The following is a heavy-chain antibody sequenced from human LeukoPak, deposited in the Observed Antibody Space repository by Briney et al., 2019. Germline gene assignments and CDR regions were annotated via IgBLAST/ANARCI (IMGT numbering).Heavy chain of an antibody. CDR3: ARDLRGKQLTEDWFDP. D-gene: IGHD6-13*01. V-gene: IGHV4-34*01. CDR1: GGSFSGYY. CDR2: INHSGST. Sequence: SETLSLTCAVYGGSFSGYYWSWIRQPPGKGLEWIGEINHSGSTNYNPSLKSRVTISVDTSKNQFSLKLSSVTAADTAVYYCARDLRGKQLTEDWFDPWGQGTLVTVSS. J-gene: IGHJ5*02.